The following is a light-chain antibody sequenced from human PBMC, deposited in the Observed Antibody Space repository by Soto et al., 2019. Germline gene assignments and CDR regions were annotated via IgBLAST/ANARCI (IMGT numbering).Light chain of an antibody. J-gene: IGKJ1*01. Sequence: DLQMTQSPSSLSAFVGDRVTITCRASQSISSYVNWYQQKPGKAPKNLIYSASTLQGGVPSRFSGTGSGTDFTLTISSLQPEDFATYYCQQNYNFPRTFGQGTKVEIK. CDR1: QSISSY. V-gene: IGKV1-39*01. CDR3: QQNYNFPRT. CDR2: SAS.